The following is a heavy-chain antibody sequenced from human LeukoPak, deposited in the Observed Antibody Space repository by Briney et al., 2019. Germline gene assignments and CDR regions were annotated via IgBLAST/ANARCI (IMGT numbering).Heavy chain of an antibody. CDR3: ATSRQLWLQSGPY. J-gene: IGHJ4*01. D-gene: IGHD5-18*01. Sequence: ASVKVSCKASGYTFTSYYMHWVRQAPGQGLEWMGIINPSGGSTSYAQKFQGRVTMTRDTSTSTVYMELSSLRSEDTAVYYCATSRQLWLQSGPYWGQEPWSPSPQ. CDR2: INPSGGST. V-gene: IGHV1-46*01. CDR1: GYTFTSYY.